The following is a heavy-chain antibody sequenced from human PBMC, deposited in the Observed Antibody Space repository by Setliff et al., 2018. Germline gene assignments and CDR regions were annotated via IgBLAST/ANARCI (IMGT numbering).Heavy chain of an antibody. Sequence: GASVKVSCKASGYTFTSFYIHWLRQAPGQGLEWMGGIIPILGIPNYAQKFQGRVTITADESTSTAYMELNSLRGEDTAVYHCTRDQDYYGMDVWGQGTTVTVSS. CDR1: GYTFTSFY. CDR2: IIPILGIP. V-gene: IGHV1-69*10. J-gene: IGHJ6*02. CDR3: TRDQDYYGMDV.